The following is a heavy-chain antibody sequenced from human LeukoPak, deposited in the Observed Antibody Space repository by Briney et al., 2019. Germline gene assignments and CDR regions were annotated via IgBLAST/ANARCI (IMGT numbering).Heavy chain of an antibody. D-gene: IGHD5-18*01. CDR3: ARRNTAVDY. Sequence: SETLSLTCAVSGSSISSGGYSWSWIRQPPGKGLEWIGYIYHSGSTYYNPSLKSRVTISVDRSKNQFSLKLSSVTAADTAVYYCARRNTAVDYWGQGTLVTVSS. CDR1: GSSISSGGYS. V-gene: IGHV4-30-2*01. J-gene: IGHJ4*02. CDR2: IYHSGST.